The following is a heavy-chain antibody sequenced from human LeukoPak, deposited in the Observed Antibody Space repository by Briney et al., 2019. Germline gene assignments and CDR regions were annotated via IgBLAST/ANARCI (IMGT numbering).Heavy chain of an antibody. CDR2: INPSGGST. J-gene: IGHJ6*02. CDR3: ARGAGVVPALYYYYYGMDV. V-gene: IGHV1-46*01. CDR1: GYTFTSYY. Sequence: GASVKVSFKASGYTFTSYYMHWVRQAPGQGLEWMGIINPSGGSTSYAQKFQGRVTMTRDTSTSTVYMELSSLRSEDTAVYYCARGAGVVPALYYYYYGMDVWGQGTTVTVSS. D-gene: IGHD2-2*01.